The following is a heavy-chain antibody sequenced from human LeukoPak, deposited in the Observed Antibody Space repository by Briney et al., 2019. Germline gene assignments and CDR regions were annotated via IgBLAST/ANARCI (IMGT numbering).Heavy chain of an antibody. D-gene: IGHD6-19*01. CDR1: GFTFSSYW. CDR2: INSDGSST. V-gene: IGHV3-74*01. J-gene: IGHJ4*02. Sequence: GGSLRLSCAASGFTFSSYWMHWVRRAPGKGLVWVSRINSDGSSTSYADSVKGRFTISRDNAKNTLYLQMNSLRAEDTAVYYCAKPAISSRGWYYDYWGQGTLVTVSS. CDR3: AKPAISSRGWYYDY.